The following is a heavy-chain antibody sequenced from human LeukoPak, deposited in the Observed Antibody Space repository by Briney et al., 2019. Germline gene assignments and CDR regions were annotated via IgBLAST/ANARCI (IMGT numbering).Heavy chain of an antibody. CDR2: ISSSSSPI. Sequence: PGGSLRLSCAASGFTFSGYSMIWVRQPPRKGLEWVSYISSSSSPIFYADSVKGRFTISRDNAKNSLYLQMNSLRVEDTAVYYCSTKSGAVDVWGKGTTVTVSS. CDR1: GFTFSGYS. D-gene: IGHD6-25*01. V-gene: IGHV3-48*04. CDR3: STKSGAVDV. J-gene: IGHJ6*04.